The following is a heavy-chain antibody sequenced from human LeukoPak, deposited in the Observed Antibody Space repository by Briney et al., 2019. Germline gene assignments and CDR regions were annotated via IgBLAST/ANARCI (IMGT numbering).Heavy chain of an antibody. V-gene: IGHV4-30-4*01. Sequence: QTRSPISTVSGGSISSVDPYRSRIRQPPGKGLEWIGYIYYSGSTYYNSSARRRVTISVDTSKNQFSLKLSSVTAADTAVYYCARVMVPGVTDHWGER. D-gene: IGHD3-10*01. J-gene: IGHJ4*03. CDR2: IYYSGST. CDR1: GGSISSVDPY. CDR3: ARVMVPGVTDH.